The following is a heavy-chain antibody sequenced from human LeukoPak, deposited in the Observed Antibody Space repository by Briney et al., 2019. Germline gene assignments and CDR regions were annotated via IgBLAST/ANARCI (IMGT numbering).Heavy chain of an antibody. V-gene: IGHV4-38-2*02. D-gene: IGHD6-13*01. Sequence: RSSETLSLTCTVSGYSISTAYYWGWIRQPPGKGLEWIGSIYHSGSTYYNPSLKSRVTISVDTSKNQFSLKLSSVTAADTAVYYCARRKEGDSSSWYIDWFDPWGQGTLVTVSS. CDR3: ARRKEGDSSSWYIDWFDP. CDR2: IYHSGST. J-gene: IGHJ5*02. CDR1: GYSISTAYY.